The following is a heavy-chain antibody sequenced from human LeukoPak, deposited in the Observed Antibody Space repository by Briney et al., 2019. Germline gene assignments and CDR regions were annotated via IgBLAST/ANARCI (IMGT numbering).Heavy chain of an antibody. D-gene: IGHD4-23*01. CDR2: IYHSGST. V-gene: IGHV4-30-2*01. J-gene: IGHJ3*02. CDR1: GGSISSGGYS. Sequence: SETLSLTCAVSGGSISSGGYSWSWIRQPPGKGLEWIGYIYHSGSTYYNPSLKSRVTISVDRSKNQFSLKLSSVTAADTAVYYCARGNDYGGNEDAFDIWGQGTMVTVPS. CDR3: ARGNDYGGNEDAFDI.